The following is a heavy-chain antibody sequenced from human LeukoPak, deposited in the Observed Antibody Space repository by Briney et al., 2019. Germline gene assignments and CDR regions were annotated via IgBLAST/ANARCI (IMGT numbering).Heavy chain of an antibody. Sequence: PSETLSLTCTVSGGSISSSSYYWGWIRQPPGKGLEWIGSIYYSGSTYYNPSLKSRVTISVDTSKNQFSLKLSSVTAADTAVYYCARARSSTIDYWGQGTLVTVSS. CDR3: ARARSSTIDY. CDR2: IYYSGST. CDR1: GGSISSSSYY. D-gene: IGHD6-13*01. J-gene: IGHJ4*02. V-gene: IGHV4-39*07.